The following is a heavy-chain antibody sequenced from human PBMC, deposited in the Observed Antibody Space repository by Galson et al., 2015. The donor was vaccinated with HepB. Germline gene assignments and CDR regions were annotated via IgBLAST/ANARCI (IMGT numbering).Heavy chain of an antibody. CDR3: ARGLSGYYDSSGYYAD. Sequence: SVKVSCKASGYTFTSYDINWVRQATGQGLEWMGWMNPNSGNTGYAQKFQGRVTMTRNTSISTAYMELSSLRSEDTAVYYCARGLSGYYDSSGYYADWGQGTLVTVSS. J-gene: IGHJ4*02. CDR2: MNPNSGNT. CDR1: GYTFTSYD. V-gene: IGHV1-8*01. D-gene: IGHD3-22*01.